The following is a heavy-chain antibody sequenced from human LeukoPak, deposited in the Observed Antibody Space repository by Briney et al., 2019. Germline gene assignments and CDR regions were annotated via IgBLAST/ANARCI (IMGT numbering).Heavy chain of an antibody. CDR3: ARRPPGP. Sequence: SETLSLTCPVYGGSFSGYYWSWIRQPPGKGLEWIGEINHSGSTNYNPSLKNRVTISVDTSKNQFSLKLSSVTAADTAVYYCARRPPGPWGQGTLVTVSS. V-gene: IGHV4-34*01. CDR1: GGSFSGYY. D-gene: IGHD6-6*01. CDR2: INHSGST. J-gene: IGHJ4*02.